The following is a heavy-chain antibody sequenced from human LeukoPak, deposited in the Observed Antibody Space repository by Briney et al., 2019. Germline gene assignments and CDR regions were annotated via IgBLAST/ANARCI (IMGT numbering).Heavy chain of an antibody. CDR2: IGGGTI. V-gene: IGHV3-48*03. CDR1: GFTLSNYE. D-gene: IGHD4-17*01. J-gene: IGHJ3*02. CDR3: ARDMIGNYGDYPTAFDI. Sequence: GGSLRLSCAASGFTLSNYEMNWVRQASGKGLECVSYIGGGTIYYADSVKGRLTISRDNAKNSLYLQMNSLRVEDTAVYYCARDMIGNYGDYPTAFDIWGQGTMVTVSS.